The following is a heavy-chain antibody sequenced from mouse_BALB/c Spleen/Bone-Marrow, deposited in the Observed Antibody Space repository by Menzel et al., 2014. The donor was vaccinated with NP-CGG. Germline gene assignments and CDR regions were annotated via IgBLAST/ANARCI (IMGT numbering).Heavy chain of an antibody. D-gene: IGHD4-1*01. Sequence: EVKLVESGGDLVKPGGSLKLSCAASGFTFSTYGMSWVRQTPDKRLEWVATISSGGGYTYYPDSVKGRFTISRGNAKNTLYLQMSSLKSEDTAMYYCTRQGNWDHYATDYWGQGTSVTVSS. CDR1: GFTFSTYG. J-gene: IGHJ4*01. CDR3: TRQGNWDHYATDY. V-gene: IGHV5-6*02. CDR2: ISSGGGYT.